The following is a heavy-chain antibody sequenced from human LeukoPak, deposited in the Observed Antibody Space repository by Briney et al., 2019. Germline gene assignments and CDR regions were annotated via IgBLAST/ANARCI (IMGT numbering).Heavy chain of an antibody. D-gene: IGHD6-6*01. CDR2: IRYDGSNK. V-gene: IGHV3-30*02. Sequence: GGSLRLSCAASGFTFSSYGMHWVRQAPGKGLEWVAFIRYDGSNKYYADSVKGRFTISRDNSKNTLYLQMNSLRAEDTAVYYCAKDYVPIRGSSSSCDYWGQGTLVTVSS. J-gene: IGHJ4*02. CDR1: GFTFSSYG. CDR3: AKDYVPIRGSSSSCDY.